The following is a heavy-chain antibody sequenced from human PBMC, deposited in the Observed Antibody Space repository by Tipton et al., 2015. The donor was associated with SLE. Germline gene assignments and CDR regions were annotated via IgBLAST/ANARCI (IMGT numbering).Heavy chain of an antibody. D-gene: IGHD3-3*01. CDR2: IRTKANSYAT. Sequence: GSLRLSCEASGFDFVDSAIHWVRQAPGKGLEWVGRIRTKANSYATGYGASVKGRLTISRDDSKNTAYVQMTSLKYEDTAVYYCARHGEDDFWSGRGTLYGMDVWGQGTTVTVSS. CDR1: GFDFVDSA. V-gene: IGHV3-73*01. J-gene: IGHJ6*02. CDR3: ARHGEDDFWSGRGTLYGMDV.